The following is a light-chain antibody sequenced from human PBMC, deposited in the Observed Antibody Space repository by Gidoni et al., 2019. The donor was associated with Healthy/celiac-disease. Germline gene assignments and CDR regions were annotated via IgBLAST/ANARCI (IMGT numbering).Light chain of an antibody. J-gene: IGKJ1*01. CDR3: QQGYSTPRT. CDR1: QGISSY. V-gene: IGKV1-39*01. Sequence: DIQLTLSPTSMSASVGVTVTITRRASQGISSYLDWYQQKPGKAPRLLIYAASSWQSGVPSRFSGSGSGTDFTLTISSLQPEDFATYYCQQGYSTPRTFGQGTKVEIK. CDR2: AAS.